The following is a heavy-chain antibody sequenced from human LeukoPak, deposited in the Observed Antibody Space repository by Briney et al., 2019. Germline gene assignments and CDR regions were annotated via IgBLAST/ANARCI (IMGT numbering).Heavy chain of an antibody. CDR3: AGADDFWSGPYYYYYYMDV. V-gene: IGHV3-23*01. D-gene: IGHD3-3*01. CDR1: GFTFSSYA. Sequence: GGSLRLSCAASGFTFSSYAMSWVRQAPGKGLEWVSAISGSGGSTYYADSVEGRFTISRDNSKNTLYLQMNSLRAEDTAVYYCAGADDFWSGPYYYYYYMDVWGKGTTVTVSS. J-gene: IGHJ6*03. CDR2: ISGSGGST.